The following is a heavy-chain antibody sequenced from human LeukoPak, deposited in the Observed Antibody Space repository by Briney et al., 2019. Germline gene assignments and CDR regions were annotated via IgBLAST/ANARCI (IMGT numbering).Heavy chain of an antibody. D-gene: IGHD3-22*01. CDR1: GYTFTSYG. CDR3: ARDGSSGYYYDHYFDY. CDR2: ISAYNGNT. Sequence: ASVKVSCKASGYTFTSYGISWVRQAPGQGLEWMGWISAYNGNTNYAQKLQGRVTMTTDTSTSTAYMELRSLRSDDTAVYYCARDGSSGYYYDHYFDYWGQGTLVTVSS. J-gene: IGHJ4*02. V-gene: IGHV1-18*01.